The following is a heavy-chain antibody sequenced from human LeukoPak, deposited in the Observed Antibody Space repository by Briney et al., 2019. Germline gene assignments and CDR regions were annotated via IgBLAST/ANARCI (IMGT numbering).Heavy chain of an antibody. J-gene: IGHJ4*02. V-gene: IGHV4-59*01. CDR2: IYYGGST. Sequence: SETLSLACTVSGGSISSYYWSWIRQPPGKGLEWIGYIYYGGSTNYNPSLKSRVTISVDTSKNQFSLKLSSVTAADTAVYYCARFAPGQWLVDYWGQGTLVTVSS. CDR1: GGSISSYY. D-gene: IGHD6-19*01. CDR3: ARFAPGQWLVDY.